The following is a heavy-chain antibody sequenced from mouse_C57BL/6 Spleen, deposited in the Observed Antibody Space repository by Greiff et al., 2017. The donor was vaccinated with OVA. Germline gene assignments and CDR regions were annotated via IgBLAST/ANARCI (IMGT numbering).Heavy chain of an antibody. CDR1: GYSITSGYY. Sequence: EVQLQESGPGLVKPSQSLSLTCSVTGYSITSGYYWNWIRQFPGNKLEWMGYISYDGSNNYNPSLKNRISITRDTSKNQFFLKLNSVTTEDTATYYCARWDGYDGGFAYWGQGTLVTVSA. CDR2: ISYDGSN. CDR3: ARWDGYDGGFAY. D-gene: IGHD2-2*01. V-gene: IGHV3-6*01. J-gene: IGHJ3*01.